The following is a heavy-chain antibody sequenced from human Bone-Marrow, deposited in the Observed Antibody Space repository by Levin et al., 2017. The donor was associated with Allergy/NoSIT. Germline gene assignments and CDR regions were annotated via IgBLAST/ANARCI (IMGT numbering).Heavy chain of an antibody. Sequence: SLKISCAASGFTFDDYAMHWVRQAPGKGLEWVSGISWNSGSIGYADSVKGRFTISRDNAKNSLYLQMNSLRAEDTALYYCAKASKQWLTYYFDYWGQGTLVTVSS. CDR2: ISWNSGSI. CDR3: AKASKQWLTYYFDY. CDR1: GFTFDDYA. D-gene: IGHD6-19*01. V-gene: IGHV3-9*01. J-gene: IGHJ4*02.